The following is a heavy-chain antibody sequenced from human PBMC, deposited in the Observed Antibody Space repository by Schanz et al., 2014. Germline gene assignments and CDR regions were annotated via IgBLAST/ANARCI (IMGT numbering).Heavy chain of an antibody. J-gene: IGHJ6*02. V-gene: IGHV4-34*01. CDR2: INHSGST. CDR3: ARDAGCGGPNCYFSSYHGMDV. CDR1: GGSFSGYY. D-gene: IGHD2-21*01. Sequence: QVQLQQWGAGLLKPSETLSLTCAVYGGSFSGYYWSWIRQPPGKGLEWIGEINHSGSTNYNPSLKSRVTISVDTSKNQFSLKLSSVPAADTAVYYCARDAGCGGPNCYFSSYHGMDVWGQGTPVTVSS.